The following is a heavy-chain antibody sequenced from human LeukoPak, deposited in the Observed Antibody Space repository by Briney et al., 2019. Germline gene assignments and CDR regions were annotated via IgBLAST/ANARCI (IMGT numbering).Heavy chain of an antibody. V-gene: IGHV1-2*02. CDR1: GYTLTGYY. CDR3: ARGDSSSPSSDY. Sequence: ASVKVSCKASGYTLTGYYMHWVRQAPGQGLEWMGWINPNSGGTNYAQKFQGRVTMTRDTSISTAYMELSRLTFDDTAVYYCARGDSSSPSSDYWGQGTLVTVSS. CDR2: INPNSGGT. J-gene: IGHJ4*02. D-gene: IGHD6-13*01.